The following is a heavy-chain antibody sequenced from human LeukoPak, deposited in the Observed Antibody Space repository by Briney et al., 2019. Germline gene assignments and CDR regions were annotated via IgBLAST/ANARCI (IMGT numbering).Heavy chain of an antibody. CDR2: INPKTGGT. CDR1: GYTFTGYY. Sequence: ASVKVSCKASGYTFTGYYLHWVRQAPGQGREWMGWINPKTGGTKYAQKFQGRVTMTRDTSISTAYMEVTRLTYDDTAVYFCSSGDRITTTDIWYFDYWGQGTLVTVSS. V-gene: IGHV1-2*02. CDR3: SSGDRITTTDIWYFDY. J-gene: IGHJ4*02. D-gene: IGHD3/OR15-3a*01.